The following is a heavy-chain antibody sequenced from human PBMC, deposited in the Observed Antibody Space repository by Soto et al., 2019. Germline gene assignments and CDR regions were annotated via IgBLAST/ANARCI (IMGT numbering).Heavy chain of an antibody. V-gene: IGHV4-30-4*01. CDR1: GGSISSGDYY. J-gene: IGHJ4*02. CDR3: ARVRRVIVVVPAALEFDS. D-gene: IGHD2-2*01. Sequence: SETLSLTCTVSGGSISSGDYYWSWIRQPPGKGLEWLGYIYYSGSTYYNPSLQSRVTISIDTSKNHFSLKLSSVTAADTAIYYCARVRRVIVVVPAALEFDSWGQGTLVTVS. CDR2: IYYSGST.